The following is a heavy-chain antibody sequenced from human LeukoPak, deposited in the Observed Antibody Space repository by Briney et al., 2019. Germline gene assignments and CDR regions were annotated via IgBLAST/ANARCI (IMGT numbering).Heavy chain of an antibody. J-gene: IGHJ5*01. V-gene: IGHV4-38-2*01. CDR1: GSSIGSGHY. CDR2: VYYSGT. D-gene: IGHD6-25*01. Sequence: PSETLSLTCPVSGSSIGSGHYWAWIRQPPGKGLEWIGCVYYSGTSYKSSLTSRVTISMDASRNQFSLKLTSVTAAVSAFYFCARSSGGGGHDSWGQGTLVTVSS. CDR3: ARSSGGGGHDS.